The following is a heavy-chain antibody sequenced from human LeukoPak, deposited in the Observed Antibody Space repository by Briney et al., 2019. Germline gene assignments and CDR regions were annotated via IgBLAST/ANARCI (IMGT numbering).Heavy chain of an antibody. Sequence: PSETLSLTCTVSGGSISSSSYYWGWIRQPPGKGLEWIGNIYYSGSTYYNPSLKSRVTISVDTSKNQFSLKLSSVTAADTAVYYCAIDYGDYFFDYWGQGTLVTVSS. CDR2: IYYSGST. D-gene: IGHD4-17*01. V-gene: IGHV4-39*01. CDR1: GGSISSSSYY. J-gene: IGHJ4*02. CDR3: AIDYGDYFFDY.